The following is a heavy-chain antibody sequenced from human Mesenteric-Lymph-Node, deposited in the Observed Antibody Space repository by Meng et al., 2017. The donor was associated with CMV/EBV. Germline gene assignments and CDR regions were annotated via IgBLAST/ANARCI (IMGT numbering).Heavy chain of an antibody. J-gene: IGHJ6*02. Sequence: SCAASGFTFSDYYMSWIRQAPGKGLEWISYISNTGVTTYYADSVKGRFTISRDNSKNTLYLQMNSLRAEDTAVYYCAKRSSSSSDYYYYGMDVWGQGTTVTVSS. CDR2: ISNTGVTT. D-gene: IGHD6-6*01. V-gene: IGHV3-11*01. CDR1: GFTFSDYY. CDR3: AKRSSSSSDYYYYGMDV.